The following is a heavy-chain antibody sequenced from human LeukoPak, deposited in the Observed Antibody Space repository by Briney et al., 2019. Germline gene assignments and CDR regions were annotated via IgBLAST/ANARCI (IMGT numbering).Heavy chain of an antibody. D-gene: IGHD1-26*01. V-gene: IGHV4-4*09. Sequence: SETLSLTCTVSVGSISGYYWSWIRQPPGQGLEWIAYIHSSGYTNYNPSLKSRVTISVDTSKNQFSLEVTSVTAADTAMYYCTKREGPMSGSYDYFDPWGQGTLVTVSS. CDR3: TKREGPMSGSYDYFDP. CDR2: IHSSGYT. CDR1: VGSISGYY. J-gene: IGHJ5*02.